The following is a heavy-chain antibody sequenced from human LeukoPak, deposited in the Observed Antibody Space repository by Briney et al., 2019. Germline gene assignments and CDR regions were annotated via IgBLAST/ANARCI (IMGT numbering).Heavy chain of an antibody. CDR3: VRSVAAAGMGFDP. CDR1: GFTFSDHY. CDR2: SRNKANSYTT. J-gene: IGHJ5*02. V-gene: IGHV3-72*01. D-gene: IGHD6-13*01. Sequence: GGSLRLSCAASGFTFSDHYMDWVRQGPGKGLEWVGRSRNKANSYTTEYAASVKGRFTISRDDSKNSLYLQMNSLKTEDTAVYYCVRSVAAAGMGFDPWGQGTLVTVSS.